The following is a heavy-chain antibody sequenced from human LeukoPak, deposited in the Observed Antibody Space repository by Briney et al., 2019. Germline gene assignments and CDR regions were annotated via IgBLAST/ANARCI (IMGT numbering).Heavy chain of an antibody. CDR3: AKRGTSGRVDY. V-gene: IGHV3-23*01. CDR1: GFTFSSYA. D-gene: IGHD2-2*01. CDR2: ISASGDST. J-gene: IGHJ4*02. Sequence: GGSLRLSCAASGFTFSSYAMSWGRQAPGKGLEWVSAISASGDSTYYADSVKARFTISRDNSKNTRYLQMNSLSAEDTAVYYCAKRGTSGRVDYWGQGTLVTVSS.